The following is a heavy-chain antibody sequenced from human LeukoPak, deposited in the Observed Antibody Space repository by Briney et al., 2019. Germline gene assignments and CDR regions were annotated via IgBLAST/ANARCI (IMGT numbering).Heavy chain of an antibody. Sequence: SETLSLTCAASGDSISSRTWWSWVRQPPGKGLEWIGEIFHSGSTNYNPSLKSRVTILVDKSKNQFSLKLSSVTAADTAVYYCARDQREELYWGGHCSSGNCPVYGMDVWGKGTTVTVSS. D-gene: IGHD2-15*01. CDR3: ARDQREELYWGGHCSSGNCPVYGMDV. CDR2: IFHSGST. J-gene: IGHJ6*04. V-gene: IGHV4-4*02. CDR1: GDSISSRTW.